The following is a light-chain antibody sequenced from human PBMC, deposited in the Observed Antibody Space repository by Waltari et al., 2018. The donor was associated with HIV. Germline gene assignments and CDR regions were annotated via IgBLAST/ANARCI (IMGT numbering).Light chain of an antibody. V-gene: IGKV3-20*01. J-gene: IGKJ2*01. CDR3: QQYGSSPGT. Sequence: IVLTQSPGTLSLSPGESATLSCRASQSVGSNFLAWYQQKPGQAPRLLIYGASSSATGIPDGFSGSGSGTDFTLTISGLEPEDIAVYFCQQYGSSPGTFGQGTKLEIK. CDR1: QSVGSNF. CDR2: GAS.